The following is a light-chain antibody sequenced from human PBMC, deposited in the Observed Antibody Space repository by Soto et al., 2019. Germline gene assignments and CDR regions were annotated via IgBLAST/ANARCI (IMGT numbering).Light chain of an antibody. CDR3: QQYYDTPWT. V-gene: IGKV4-1*01. J-gene: IGKJ1*01. CDR1: QSVLYSSNNKNF. Sequence: DIVMTQSPDSLAVALGERATINCKSGQSVLYSSNNKNFLAWYQQKPGQPPKLLIYWASTRESGVPDRFSGSGSGTDFTLTISSLQAEDVEVYYCQQYYDTPWTFGQGTKVEIK. CDR2: WAS.